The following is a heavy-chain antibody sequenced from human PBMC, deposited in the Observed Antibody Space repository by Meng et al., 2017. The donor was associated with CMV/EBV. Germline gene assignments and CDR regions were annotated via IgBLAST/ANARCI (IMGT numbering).Heavy chain of an antibody. CDR1: GFSFSSYA. D-gene: IGHD3-22*01. Sequence: LSCAASGFSFSSYAMGWVRQAPGKGLEWVAAISGSGGSTCYADSVKGRFTISRDNSKNTLYLQMNSLRAEDTAVYYCAKPMIVVVDWGQGTLVTVSS. CDR2: ISGSGGST. V-gene: IGHV3-23*01. CDR3: AKPMIVVVD. J-gene: IGHJ4*02.